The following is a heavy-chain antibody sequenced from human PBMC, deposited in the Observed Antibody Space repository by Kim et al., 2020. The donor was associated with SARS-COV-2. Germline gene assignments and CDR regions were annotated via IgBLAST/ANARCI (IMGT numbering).Heavy chain of an antibody. J-gene: IGHJ6*02. CDR2: KTDGSAQ. CDR3: GRDMDA. Sequence: KTDGSAQYYVDSVKGRFTISRDNAKNSLYLQMNSLRADDMAVYSCGRDMDAWGQGTTVTVSS. V-gene: IGHV3-7*01.